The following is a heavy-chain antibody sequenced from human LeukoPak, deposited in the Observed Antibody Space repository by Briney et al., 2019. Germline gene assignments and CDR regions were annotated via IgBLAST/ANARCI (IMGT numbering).Heavy chain of an antibody. J-gene: IGHJ6*02. CDR1: GGSISSYY. D-gene: IGHD2-15*01. V-gene: IGHV4-59*08. CDR3: AGGVAATLYYYYGMDV. Sequence: SETLSLTCTVSGGSISSYYWSWIRQPPGKGLEGIGYIYYSGSTNYNPSLKSRVTTSVDTSKNQFSLKLSSVTAADTAVYYCAGGVAATLYYYYGMDVWGQGTTVTVSS. CDR2: IYYSGST.